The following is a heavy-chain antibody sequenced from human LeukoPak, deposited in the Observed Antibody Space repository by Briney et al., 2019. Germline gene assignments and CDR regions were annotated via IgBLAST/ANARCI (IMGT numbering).Heavy chain of an antibody. CDR3: ARKGYSYETFDY. D-gene: IGHD5-18*01. V-gene: IGHV3-21*01. J-gene: IGHJ4*02. CDR1: GFTFSSYS. Sequence: GGSLRLSCAASGFTFSSYSMNWVRQAPVKGLEWVSSISSSSSYIYYADSVKGRFTISRDNAKNSLYLQMNSLRAEDTAVYYCARKGYSYETFDYWGQGTLVTVSS. CDR2: ISSSSSYI.